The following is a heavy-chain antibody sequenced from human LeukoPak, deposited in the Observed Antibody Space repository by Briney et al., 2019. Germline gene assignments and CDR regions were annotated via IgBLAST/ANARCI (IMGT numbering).Heavy chain of an antibody. V-gene: IGHV4-4*07. CDR3: ARDRGEYDSLTGYYSYYFDY. CDR2: IYTSGST. J-gene: IGHJ4*02. Sequence: PSETLSLTCTVSGGSISSYYWSWIRQPAGKGLEWMGRIYTSGSTNYNPSLKSRVTISVDTSKNKFSLKLSSVTTADTAVYDCARDRGEYDSLTGYYSYYFDYWGQGTLVTVSS. CDR1: GGSISSYY. D-gene: IGHD3-9*01.